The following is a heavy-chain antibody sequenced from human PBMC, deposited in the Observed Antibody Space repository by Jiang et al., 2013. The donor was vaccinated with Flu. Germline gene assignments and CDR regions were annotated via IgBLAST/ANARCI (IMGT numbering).Heavy chain of an antibody. Sequence: VQLLESGGSLVQPGGSLRLSCAASGFSFSKFAMTWVRQAPGKGLEWVSGISADGLRTYYLDSVKGRFTISRDNSKDTLYLQMNSLRVEDTAVYFCVEDTSYGELDYWGQGTLVTVSS. CDR3: VEDTSYGELDY. V-gene: IGHV3-23*01. CDR2: ISADGLRT. D-gene: IGHD4/OR15-4a*01. CDR1: GFSFSKFA. J-gene: IGHJ4*02.